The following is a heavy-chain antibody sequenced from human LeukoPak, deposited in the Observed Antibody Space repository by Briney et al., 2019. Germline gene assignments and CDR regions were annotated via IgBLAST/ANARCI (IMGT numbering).Heavy chain of an antibody. CDR3: AKLGSGAHPRGAFDI. Sequence: QPGRSLRLSCSASGFTFSSYGMHWVRQAPGKGLEWVAVISYDGSNKYYADSVKGRFTISRDNPKNTLYLQMNSLRAEDTAVYYCAKLGSGAHPRGAFDIWGQGTMVTVSS. D-gene: IGHD2-15*01. CDR1: GFTFSSYG. CDR2: ISYDGSNK. J-gene: IGHJ3*02. V-gene: IGHV3-30*18.